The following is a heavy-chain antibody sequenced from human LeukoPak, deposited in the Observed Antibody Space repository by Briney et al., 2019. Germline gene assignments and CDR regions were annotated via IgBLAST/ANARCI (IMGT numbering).Heavy chain of an antibody. CDR1: GFTVSSNY. CDR2: IYSGGSA. D-gene: IGHD1-26*01. Sequence: PGGSLRLSCAASGFTVSSNYMSWVRQAPGKGLEWVSVIYSGGSAYYADSVKGRFTISRDNSKNTLYLQMNSLRAEDTAVYYCAREGDKVGATIYYFDYWGQGTLVTVSS. J-gene: IGHJ4*02. CDR3: AREGDKVGATIYYFDY. V-gene: IGHV3-66*01.